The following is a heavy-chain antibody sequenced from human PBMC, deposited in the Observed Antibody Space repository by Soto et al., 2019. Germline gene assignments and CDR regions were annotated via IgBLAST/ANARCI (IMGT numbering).Heavy chain of an antibody. CDR1: GFTLSNAW. CDR3: TTHRSITMDKFDY. CDR2: IKSETDGGTT. D-gene: IGHD3-10*01. V-gene: IGHV3-15*01. Sequence: TGGSLRLSCAASGFTLSNAWMSWVRQAPGKGLEWVGRIKSETDGGTTDYAAPVKGRFTISRDDSKNTLYLQINSLKTEDTAVYYCTTHRSITMDKFDYWGQGTLVTLSS. J-gene: IGHJ4*02.